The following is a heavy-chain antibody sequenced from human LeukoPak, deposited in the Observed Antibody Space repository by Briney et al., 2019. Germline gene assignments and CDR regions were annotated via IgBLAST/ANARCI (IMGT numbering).Heavy chain of an antibody. D-gene: IGHD2-15*01. Sequence: PSETLSLTCTVSGGSISSYYWSWIRQPPGKGLEWIGYIYYSGSTNYNPSLKSRVTISVDTSKNQFSLKLSSVTAADTAVYYCAVRLVAKKEGYFQHWGQGTLVTVSS. CDR3: AVRLVAKKEGYFQH. V-gene: IGHV4-59*01. J-gene: IGHJ1*01. CDR2: IYYSGST. CDR1: GGSISSYY.